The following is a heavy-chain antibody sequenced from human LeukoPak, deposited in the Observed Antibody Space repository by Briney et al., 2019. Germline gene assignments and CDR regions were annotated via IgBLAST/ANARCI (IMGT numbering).Heavy chain of an antibody. V-gene: IGHV3-23*01. D-gene: IGHD6-19*01. CDR2: ISGSGGST. J-gene: IGHJ4*02. CDR3: AKDEQWLGYFDY. CDR1: GFTFSSYA. Sequence: PGGSLRLSCAASGFTFSSYAMSWVRQAPGKGLEWVSAISGSGGSTYYADSVKGRFTISRDNSKNTLYLQMNSLRAEDTAVYYRAKDEQWLGYFDYWGQGTLVTVSS.